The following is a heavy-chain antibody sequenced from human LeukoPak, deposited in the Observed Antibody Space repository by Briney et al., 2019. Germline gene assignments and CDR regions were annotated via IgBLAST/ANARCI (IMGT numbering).Heavy chain of an antibody. CDR2: IYYSGST. V-gene: IGHV4-59*01. Sequence: SETLSLTCTVSGGSISSYYWSWIRQPPGKGLEWIRYIYYSGSTNYNPSLKSRVTISVDTSKNQFSRKLSSVTAADTAVYYCARFRDYGGNSGLNYWGQGTLVTVSS. CDR1: GGSISSYY. D-gene: IGHD4-23*01. CDR3: ARFRDYGGNSGLNY. J-gene: IGHJ4*02.